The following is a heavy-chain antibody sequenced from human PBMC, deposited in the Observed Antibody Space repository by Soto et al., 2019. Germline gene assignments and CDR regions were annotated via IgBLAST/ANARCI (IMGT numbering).Heavy chain of an antibody. CDR2: ISSSGTYI. V-gene: IGHV3-21*01. CDR3: AKITYGNWFDP. D-gene: IGHD4-17*01. CDR1: GFTFSSYI. J-gene: IGHJ5*02. Sequence: GGSRRLSCPASGFTFSSYIITWVRQAPGKGLEWVSSISSSGTYIYYADSVNGRFTMSRDNAKNSRYLQMNGLRAEDTAVYHCAKITYGNWFDPWGQGTLVTVSS.